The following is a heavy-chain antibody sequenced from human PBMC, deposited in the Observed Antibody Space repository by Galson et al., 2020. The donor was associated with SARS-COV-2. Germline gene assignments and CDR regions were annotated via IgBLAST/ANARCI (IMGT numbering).Heavy chain of an antibody. CDR3: TGTVTADGFDI. D-gene: IGHD4-17*01. J-gene: IGHJ3*02. CDR2: IRSKANSYAT. Sequence: GGSLRLSCAASGFTFSGSAMHWVRQASGKGLEWVGRIRSKANSYATAYAASVKGRFTISRDDSENTAYLQMNSLKTEDTAVYYCTGTVTADGFDIWGQGTMVTVSS. V-gene: IGHV3-73*01. CDR1: GFTFSGSA.